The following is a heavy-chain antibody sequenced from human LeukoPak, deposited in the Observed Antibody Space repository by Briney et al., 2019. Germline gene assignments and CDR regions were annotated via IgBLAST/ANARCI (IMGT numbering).Heavy chain of an antibody. CDR3: ARDGEYGTGSYYKGSFDY. J-gene: IGHJ4*02. D-gene: IGHD3-10*01. V-gene: IGHV1-2*02. Sequence: ASVKVSCKASGYSFTAFYIHWVRQAPGQGLEWMGWIHPRSGDTRYAQKFQGRVTMARDTSISTVYMDLSSLGSDDTAVYYCARDGEYGTGSYYKGSFDYWGQGILVTVSS. CDR1: GYSFTAFY. CDR2: IHPRSGDT.